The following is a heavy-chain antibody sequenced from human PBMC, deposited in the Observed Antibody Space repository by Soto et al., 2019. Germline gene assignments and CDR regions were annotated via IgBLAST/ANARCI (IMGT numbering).Heavy chain of an antibody. Sequence: DVQLLEAGGGLVQPGGSLRLSCTASGFIFSTYAMGWVRQAPGKGLEWVSSISGSGATTYFAESVKGRFTISRDNSKNTLYLQMNSRRVEDTAVYYCAKSTSWGQGTLVTVSS. D-gene: IGHD1-1*01. V-gene: IGHV3-23*01. CDR2: ISGSGATT. CDR3: AKSTS. CDR1: GFIFSTYA. J-gene: IGHJ5*02.